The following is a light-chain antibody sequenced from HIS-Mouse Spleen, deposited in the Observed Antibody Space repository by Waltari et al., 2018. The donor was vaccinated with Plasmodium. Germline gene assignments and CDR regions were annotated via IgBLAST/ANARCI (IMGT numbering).Light chain of an antibody. CDR1: SSDVGCYNY. CDR2: DVS. Sequence: QSALTQPPSASGSPGQSVTISCPGTSSDVGCYNYVPWYQQHPGKAPKLMIYDVSKRPSGVPDRFSGSKSGNTASLTISGLQAEDEADYYCCSYAGSYTLVFGGGTKLTVL. CDR3: CSYAGSYTLV. J-gene: IGLJ2*01. V-gene: IGLV2-11*01.